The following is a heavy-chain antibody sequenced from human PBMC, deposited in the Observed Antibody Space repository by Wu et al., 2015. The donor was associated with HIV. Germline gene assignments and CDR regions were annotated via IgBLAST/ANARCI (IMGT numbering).Heavy chain of an antibody. V-gene: IGHV1-69*12. D-gene: IGHD2-2*02. CDR3: ARCSSSSCYTGGFDY. CDR2: IIPIFGTA. Sequence: QVQLVRSGAEVKKPGSSVKVSCKASGGIFSKYAINWVRQAPGQGLEWMGGIIPIFGTANYAQKFQGRVTITADESTSTAYMELSSLRSEDTAVYYCARCSSSSCYTGGFDYWGQGTLVTVSS. J-gene: IGHJ4*02. CDR1: GGIFSKYA.